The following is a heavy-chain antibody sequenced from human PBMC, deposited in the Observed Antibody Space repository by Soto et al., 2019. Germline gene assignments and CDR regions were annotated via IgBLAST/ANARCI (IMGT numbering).Heavy chain of an antibody. Sequence: GGSLRLSCAASGFTFSSYAMSWVRQAPGKGLEWVSAISGSGGSTYYADSVKGRFTISRDNSKNTLYLQMNSLRAEDTAVYDCAKGETTVTTQRPYYYYYYGMDVWGQGTTVTVSS. D-gene: IGHD4-17*01. CDR1: GFTFSSYA. CDR2: ISGSGGST. CDR3: AKGETTVTTQRPYYYYYYGMDV. J-gene: IGHJ6*01. V-gene: IGHV3-23*01.